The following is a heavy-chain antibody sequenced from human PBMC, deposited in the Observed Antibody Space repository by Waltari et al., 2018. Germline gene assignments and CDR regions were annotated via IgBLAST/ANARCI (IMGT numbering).Heavy chain of an antibody. D-gene: IGHD3-10*01. CDR2: IYSGGGA. CDR1: GFTFNNYA. CDR3: VKETAYGYYFDN. Sequence: EVQLLESGGGLIPPGGSLTLSCAASGFTFNNYAMNWIRQAPGKGLEWFSVIYSGGGAYYADSVKGRFTISRDNSKNTLYLQMSSLRLEDTAVYYCVKETAYGYYFDNWGQGTLVSVSS. V-gene: IGHV3-23*03. J-gene: IGHJ4*02.